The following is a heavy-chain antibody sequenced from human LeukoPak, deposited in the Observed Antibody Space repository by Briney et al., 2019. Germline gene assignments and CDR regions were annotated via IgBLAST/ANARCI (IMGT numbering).Heavy chain of an antibody. CDR1: GGTFSSYA. Sequence: GSSVKVSCKASGGTFSSYAISWVRQAPGQGLEWMGRIIPILGIANYAQKFQGRVTITADKSTSTAYMELSSLRSGGTAVYYCARERPRATYGDYESGMDVWGQGTTVTVSS. CDR3: ARERPRATYGDYESGMDV. V-gene: IGHV1-69*04. CDR2: IIPILGIA. D-gene: IGHD4-17*01. J-gene: IGHJ6*02.